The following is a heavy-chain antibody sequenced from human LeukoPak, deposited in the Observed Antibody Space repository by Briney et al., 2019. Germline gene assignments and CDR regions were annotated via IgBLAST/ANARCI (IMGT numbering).Heavy chain of an antibody. J-gene: IGHJ5*02. D-gene: IGHD3-9*01. Sequence: GGSLRLSCAASGFTFSSYWMHWVRQAPGKGLVWVSRINTDGSSTTYTDSVKGRFTISRDNSKNTLYLQMNSLRAEDTAVYYCAKINILRYFDRGGWFDPWGQGTLVTVSS. CDR1: GFTFSSYW. V-gene: IGHV3-74*01. CDR2: INTDGSST. CDR3: AKINILRYFDRGGWFDP.